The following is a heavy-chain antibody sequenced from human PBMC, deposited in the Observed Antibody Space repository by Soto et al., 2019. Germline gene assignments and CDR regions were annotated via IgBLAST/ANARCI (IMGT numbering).Heavy chain of an antibody. J-gene: IGHJ6*02. V-gene: IGHV5-51*01. Sequence: GESLKISCKGSGYSFTSYWINWVRQMPGKGLEWMGIIYPGDSDTRYSPSFQGQVTISADKSINTAYLPWRSLKASDTDVYYCAGDHDSQGSYFGIDVWRPGTAVTVSS. CDR2: IYPGDSDT. CDR3: AGDHDSQGSYFGIDV. CDR1: GYSFTSYW. D-gene: IGHD5-18*01.